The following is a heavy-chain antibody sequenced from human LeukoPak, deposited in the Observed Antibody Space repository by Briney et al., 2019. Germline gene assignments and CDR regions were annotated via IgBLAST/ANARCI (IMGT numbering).Heavy chain of an antibody. V-gene: IGHV1-46*01. CDR3: ARPPYCSSTSCPRNLDY. D-gene: IGHD2-2*01. CDR1: GYTFTSYD. Sequence: ASVKVSCKASGYTFTSYDINWVRQAPGQGLEWMGIINPSGGSTSYAQKFQGRVTMTRDTSTSTVYMELSSLRSEDTAVYYCARPPYCSSTSCPRNLDYWGQGTLVTVSS. J-gene: IGHJ4*02. CDR2: INPSGGST.